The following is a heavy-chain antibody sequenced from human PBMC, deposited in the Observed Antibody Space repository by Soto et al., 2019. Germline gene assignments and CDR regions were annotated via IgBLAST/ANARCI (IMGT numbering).Heavy chain of an antibody. J-gene: IGHJ6*02. CDR1: GFTVSSNY. V-gene: IGHV3-53*01. Sequence: GGSLRLSCAASGFTVSSNYMSWVRQAPGKGLEGVSVIYSGGSTYYADSVKGRFTISRDNSKNTLYLQMNSLRAEDTATYYCERDVGGLRGCSFPDYYGMDVWGQGATVTVSS. CDR2: IYSGGST. CDR3: ERDVGGLRGCSFPDYYGMDV. D-gene: IGHD5-18*01.